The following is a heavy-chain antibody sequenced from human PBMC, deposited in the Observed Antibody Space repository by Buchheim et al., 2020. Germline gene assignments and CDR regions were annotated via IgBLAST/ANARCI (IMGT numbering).Heavy chain of an antibody. J-gene: IGHJ5*02. CDR2: INHSGST. Sequence: QVQLQQWGAGLLKPSETLSLTCAVYGGSFSGYYWSWIRQPPGKGLEWIGEINHSGSTNYNPSLKSRVTISVDTSKHQFSLKLSSVTAADTAVYYCARGLNGTETSNWFDPWGQGTL. V-gene: IGHV4-34*01. D-gene: IGHD1-1*01. CDR1: GGSFSGYY. CDR3: ARGLNGTETSNWFDP.